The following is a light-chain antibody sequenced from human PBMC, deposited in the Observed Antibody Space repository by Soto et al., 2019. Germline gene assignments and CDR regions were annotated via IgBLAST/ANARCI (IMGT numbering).Light chain of an antibody. V-gene: IGLV2-14*01. CDR3: SSYTSTSNRV. J-gene: IGLJ1*01. Sequence: QSVLTQPAFVSGSPGQSITISCTGTSSDVGGYNYVSWYQHPPGKAPKLMISEVSNRPSGVPNRFSGSTSGNTASLTISGLQAEAEADYYCSSYTSTSNRVFGNGTKVTV. CDR2: EVS. CDR1: SSDVGGYNY.